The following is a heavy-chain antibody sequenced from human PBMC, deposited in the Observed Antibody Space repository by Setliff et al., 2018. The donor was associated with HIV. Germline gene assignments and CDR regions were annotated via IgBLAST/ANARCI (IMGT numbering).Heavy chain of an antibody. Sequence: SETLSLTCIVSGYSVSSGYYWGWIRQPPGKGLQWIGAMYDSETTYYNPSLKSRVTMSVDASRNRFSLKLSSVTAADTAIYYCTRHQKVSFMSDHWGQGMLVTVSS. CDR2: MYDSETT. CDR3: TRHQKVSFMSDH. CDR1: GYSVSSGYY. D-gene: IGHD3-16*01. J-gene: IGHJ4*02. V-gene: IGHV4-38-2*02.